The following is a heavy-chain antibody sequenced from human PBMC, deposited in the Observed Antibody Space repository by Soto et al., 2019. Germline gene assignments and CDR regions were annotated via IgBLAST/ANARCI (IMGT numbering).Heavy chain of an antibody. D-gene: IGHD3-3*01. J-gene: IGHJ4*02. CDR2: IIPIFSTS. CDR3: ASPDHFFPDMEWTRSYFDY. Sequence: QVQLVQSGADVKKPGSSVKVSCKVSGGTFKNHAISWVRQAPGQGLEWMGGIIPIFSTSDYAQKFQGRVTISADESTSTAYMELTGLTSEDTAVYYCASPDHFFPDMEWTRSYFDYWGQGTLVTVSS. CDR1: GGTFKNHA. V-gene: IGHV1-69*01.